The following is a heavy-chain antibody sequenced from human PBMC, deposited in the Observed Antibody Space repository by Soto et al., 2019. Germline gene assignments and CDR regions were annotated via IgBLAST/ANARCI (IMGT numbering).Heavy chain of an antibody. CDR3: ARARLIADIVVVVTFDP. D-gene: IGHD2-15*01. Sequence: PSETLSLTCTVSGGSISSSSYYWGWIRQPPGKGLEWIGSIYYSGSTYYNPSLKSRVTISVDTSKNQFSLKLSSVTAADTAVYYCARARLIADIVVVVTFDPWGQGTLVTVSS. J-gene: IGHJ5*02. CDR1: GGSISSSSYY. CDR2: IYYSGST. V-gene: IGHV4-39*01.